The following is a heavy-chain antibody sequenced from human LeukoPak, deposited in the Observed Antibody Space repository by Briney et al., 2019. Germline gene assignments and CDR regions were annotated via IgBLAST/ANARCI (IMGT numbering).Heavy chain of an antibody. Sequence: GASVKVSCKASGYTFTGYYMHWVRQAPGQGLEWMGWINPNSGGTNYAQKFQGRVTMTRDTSISTAYMELSRLRSDDTAVYYCARPKSGIVDIVATMQAFDIWGQGTMVTVSS. J-gene: IGHJ3*02. CDR3: ARPKSGIVDIVATMQAFDI. CDR2: INPNSGGT. D-gene: IGHD5-12*01. V-gene: IGHV1-2*02. CDR1: GYTFTGYY.